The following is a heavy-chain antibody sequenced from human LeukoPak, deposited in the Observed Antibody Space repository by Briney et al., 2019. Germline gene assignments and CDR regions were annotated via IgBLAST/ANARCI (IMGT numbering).Heavy chain of an antibody. V-gene: IGHV3-74*01. CDR2: IDGDGSST. J-gene: IGHJ4*02. CDR1: GFTFSSYC. CDR3: ARGYSGYCAF. D-gene: IGHD5-12*01. Sequence: PGGSLRLSCAASGFTFSSYCWHWVRQAPGKGLVWVSRIDGDGSSTNYADSVKGRFTISRDNAKNTLYLQMNSLRAEDTAGYYCARGYSGYCAFWDEGTLVTVSS.